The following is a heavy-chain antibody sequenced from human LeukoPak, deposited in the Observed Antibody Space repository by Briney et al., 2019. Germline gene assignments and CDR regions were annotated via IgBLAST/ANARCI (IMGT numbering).Heavy chain of an antibody. CDR2: IYSGGST. J-gene: IGHJ6*03. D-gene: IGHD3-10*01. CDR3: ARERPYGSGSYYKGPPNYYYMDV. CDR1: GFTVSSNY. V-gene: IGHV3-66*02. Sequence: PGGSLRLSCAASGFTVSSNYMSWVRQAPGKGLEWVSVIYSGGSTYYADSVKGRFTISRDNSKNTLYLQMNSLRAEDTAVYYCARERPYGSGSYYKGPPNYYYMDVWGKGTTVTVSS.